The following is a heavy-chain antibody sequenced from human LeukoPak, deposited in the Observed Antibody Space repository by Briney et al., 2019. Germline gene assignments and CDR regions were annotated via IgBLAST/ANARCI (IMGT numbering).Heavy chain of an antibody. CDR1: GFMFSSYA. CDR3: AKGGSSGWSGSRFDY. CDR2: ISYSGGGT. J-gene: IGHJ4*02. D-gene: IGHD6-19*01. Sequence: PGGSLRLSCAASGFMFSSYAMSWVRQAPGKGLEWVSGISYSGGGTYYADSVKGRFTISRDNSKNTLSLQINSLRAEDTAVYYCAKGGSSGWSGSRFDYWGQGTLVTVSS. V-gene: IGHV3-23*01.